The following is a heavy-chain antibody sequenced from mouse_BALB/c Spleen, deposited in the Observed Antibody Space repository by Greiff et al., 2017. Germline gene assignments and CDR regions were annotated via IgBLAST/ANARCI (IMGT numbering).Heavy chain of an antibody. V-gene: IGHV1S132*01. Sequence: VQLQQSGAELVKPGASVKLSCKTSGYTFTSYWIQWVKQRPGQGLGWIGEIFPGTGTTYYNEKFKDKATLTVDKSSSTAYMQLSSPTSEDSAVYYCARSNYGNSDYWGQGTTLTVSS. D-gene: IGHD2-1*01. J-gene: IGHJ2*01. CDR3: ARSNYGNSDY. CDR2: IFPGTGTT. CDR1: GYTFTSYW.